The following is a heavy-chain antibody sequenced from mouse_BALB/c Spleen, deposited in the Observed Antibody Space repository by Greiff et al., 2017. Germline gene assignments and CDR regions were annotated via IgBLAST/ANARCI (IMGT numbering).Heavy chain of an antibody. V-gene: IGHV14-3*02. CDR3: ARGNYYGYEYYAMDY. CDR2: IDPANGNT. CDR1: GFNIKDTY. J-gene: IGHJ4*01. Sequence: EVQLQQSGAELVKPGASVKLSCTASGFNIKDTYMHWVKQRPEQGLEWIGRIDPANGNTKYDPKFQGKATITADTSSNTAYLQLSSLTSEDTAVYYCARGNYYGYEYYAMDYWGQGTSVTVSS. D-gene: IGHD1-2*01.